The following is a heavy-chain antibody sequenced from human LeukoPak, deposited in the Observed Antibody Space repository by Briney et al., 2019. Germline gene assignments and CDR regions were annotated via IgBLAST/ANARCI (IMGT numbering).Heavy chain of an antibody. V-gene: IGHV1-2*02. D-gene: IGHD3-10*01. CDR2: INPNNGDT. CDR1: GYTITYYY. CDR3: VRCVEYYGSGMYYYYMDV. Sequence: ASVKVSCKASGYTITYYYIHWVRQAPGQGLEWMGWINPNNGDTKSQQKFQGRVTVTRDTSISTAYMELSRLRSDDTAVYYCVRCVEYYGSGMYYYYMDVWGKGTTVTISS. J-gene: IGHJ6*03.